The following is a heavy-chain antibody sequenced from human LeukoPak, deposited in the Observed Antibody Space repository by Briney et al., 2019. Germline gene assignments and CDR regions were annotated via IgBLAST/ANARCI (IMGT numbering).Heavy chain of an antibody. CDR1: GFTFSSYD. D-gene: IGHD4-23*01. Sequence: GGSLRLSCAASGFTFSSYDMHWVRQATGKGLEWVSAIGTAGDTYYPGSVKGRFTISRENAKNSLYLQMNSLRAGDTAVYCCAREGWERGYFDYWGQGTLVTVSS. CDR3: AREGWERGYFDY. J-gene: IGHJ4*02. V-gene: IGHV3-13*01. CDR2: IGTAGDT.